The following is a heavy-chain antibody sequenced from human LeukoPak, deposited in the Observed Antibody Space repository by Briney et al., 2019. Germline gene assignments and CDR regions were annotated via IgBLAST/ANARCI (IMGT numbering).Heavy chain of an antibody. Sequence: PGGSLRLSCAASGFTFSSYAMHWVRQAPGKGLEWVAVISYDGSNKYYADSVKGRFTISRDNSKNTLYLQMNSLRAEDTAVYYCARVSVPVVAGTETFDYWGQGTLVTVSS. CDR3: ARVSVPVVAGTETFDY. CDR2: ISYDGSNK. D-gene: IGHD6-19*01. J-gene: IGHJ4*02. CDR1: GFTFSSYA. V-gene: IGHV3-30-3*01.